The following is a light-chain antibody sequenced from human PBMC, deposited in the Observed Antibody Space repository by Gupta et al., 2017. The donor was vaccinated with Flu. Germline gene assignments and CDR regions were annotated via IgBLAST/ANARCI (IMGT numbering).Light chain of an antibody. J-gene: IGLJ2*01. V-gene: IGLV2-23*02. Sequence: SITNSCTGTSSDVGNYNLVSWYQQHPDKAPRLRIYDVTKRPSGVSTRFSGSSSGNSASLTISGLQAEDEADDFCCSSADSSSVGFGRGTKVT. CDR3: CSSADSSSVG. CDR2: DVT. CDR1: SSDVGNYNL.